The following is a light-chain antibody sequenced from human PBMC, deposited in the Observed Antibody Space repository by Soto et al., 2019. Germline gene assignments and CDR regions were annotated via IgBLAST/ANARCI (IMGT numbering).Light chain of an antibody. CDR1: QSIGGF. CDR2: DAS. Sequence: DIQMTQSPSSLSVSLGDRVTITCRASQSIGGFLNWYQQKLGKAPKLLIYDASSLQSGVPSRFRGSGSGTDFTLTITSLQPEDFATYYCQQSYTTPLTFGGGTKVDIK. J-gene: IGKJ4*01. V-gene: IGKV1-39*01. CDR3: QQSYTTPLT.